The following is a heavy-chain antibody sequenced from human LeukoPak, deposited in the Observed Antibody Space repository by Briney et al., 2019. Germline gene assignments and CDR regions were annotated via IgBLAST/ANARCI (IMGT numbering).Heavy chain of an antibody. Sequence: GGSLRLSCAASGFTFSSQAMNWVRQAPGKGLEWVSYISSTSSVIYYADSVKGRFTISRDNAKSSLYLQMNSLRAEDTAVYYCARNLPAADYWGQGTLVTVSS. CDR1: GFTFSSQA. J-gene: IGHJ4*02. V-gene: IGHV3-48*04. CDR2: ISSTSSVI. D-gene: IGHD2-2*01. CDR3: ARNLPAADY.